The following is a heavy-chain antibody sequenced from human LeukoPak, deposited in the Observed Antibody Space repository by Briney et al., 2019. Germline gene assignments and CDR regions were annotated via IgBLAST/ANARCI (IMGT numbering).Heavy chain of an antibody. CDR3: ARDSRRELIHGFDI. CDR1: GGSISSYY. V-gene: IGHV4-4*07. J-gene: IGHJ3*02. CDR2: IYTSGST. D-gene: IGHD1-26*01. Sequence: SETLSLTCTVSGGSISSYYWSWIRQPAGKGLEWIGRIYTSGSTNYNPSLKSRVTMSVDTSKNQFSLKLSSVTAADTAVYYCARDSRRELIHGFDIWGQGTMVTVSS.